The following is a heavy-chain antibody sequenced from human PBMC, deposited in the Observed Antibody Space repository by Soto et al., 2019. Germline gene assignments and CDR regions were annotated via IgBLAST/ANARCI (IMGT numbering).Heavy chain of an antibody. CDR2: IYYSGST. V-gene: IGHV4-31*03. CDR3: ASWRTYYYDSSGYHTYNWFDP. CDR1: GGSISSGGYY. D-gene: IGHD3-22*01. J-gene: IGHJ5*02. Sequence: SETLSLTCTVSGGSISSGGYYWSWIRQHPGKGLEWIGYIYYSGSTYYNPSLKSRVTISVDTSKNQFSLKLSSVTAADTAVYYCASWRTYYYDSSGYHTYNWFDPWGQGTLVTVSS.